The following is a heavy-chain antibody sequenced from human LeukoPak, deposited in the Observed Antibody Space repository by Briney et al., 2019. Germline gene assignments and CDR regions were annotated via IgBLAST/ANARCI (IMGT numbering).Heavy chain of an antibody. CDR2: IYYSGST. D-gene: IGHD3-22*01. CDR1: GGSISSSTYY. J-gene: IGHJ4*02. V-gene: IGHV4-39*07. CDR3: ARRRDYCDSSGYYHWYYFDY. Sequence: SETLSLTCTVSGGSISSSTYYWGWIRQPPGKGLEWIGSIYYSGSTYYNPSLKSRVTISVDTSKNQFSLKLSSVTAADTAVYYCARRRDYCDSSGYYHWYYFDYWGQGTLVTVSS.